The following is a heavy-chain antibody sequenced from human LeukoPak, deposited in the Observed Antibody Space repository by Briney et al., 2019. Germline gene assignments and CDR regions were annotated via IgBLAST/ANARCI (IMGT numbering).Heavy chain of an antibody. J-gene: IGHJ1*01. Sequence: GASVKVSCKASGYTFTSYGTSWVRQAPGQGLEWMGWISAYNGNTNYAQKLQGRVTMTTDTSTSTAYMELRSLRSDDTAVYYCARDLKRYQLLTEYFQHWGLGTLVTVSS. CDR3: ARDLKRYQLLTEYFQH. D-gene: IGHD2-2*01. V-gene: IGHV1-18*01. CDR1: GYTFTSYG. CDR2: ISAYNGNT.